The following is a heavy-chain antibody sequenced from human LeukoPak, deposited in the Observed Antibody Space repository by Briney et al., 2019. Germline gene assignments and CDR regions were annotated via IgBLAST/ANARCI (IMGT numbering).Heavy chain of an antibody. CDR1: GFTFSSYG. D-gene: IGHD3-22*01. V-gene: IGHV3-30*18. CDR2: ISYVGSNK. J-gene: IGHJ4*02. CDR3: AKGYYYDSSGYPDY. Sequence: GRSLRLSCAASGFTFSSYGMHWVRQAPGKGLEWVAVISYVGSNKYYADSVKGRFTISRDNSKNTLYLQMNSLRAEDTAVYYCAKGYYYDSSGYPDYWGQGTLVTVSS.